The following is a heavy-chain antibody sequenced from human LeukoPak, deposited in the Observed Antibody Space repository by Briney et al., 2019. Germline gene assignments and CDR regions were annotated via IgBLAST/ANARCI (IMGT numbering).Heavy chain of an antibody. Sequence: PGGSLRLSCAAAGFTFSNYWMHWVRQAPGKGLVWVSRIKSDGRTNYADSVKGRFTISRDNAKNTVSLQMNSLRAEDTGVYYCARAPSEIGGYYPEYFRHWGQGTLVTV. V-gene: IGHV3-74*01. CDR1: GFTFSNYW. D-gene: IGHD3-22*01. CDR3: ARAPSEIGGYYPEYFRH. J-gene: IGHJ1*01. CDR2: IKSDGRT.